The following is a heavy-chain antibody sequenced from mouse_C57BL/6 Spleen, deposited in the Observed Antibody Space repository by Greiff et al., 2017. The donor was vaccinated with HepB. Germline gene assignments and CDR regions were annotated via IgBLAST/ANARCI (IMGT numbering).Heavy chain of an antibody. J-gene: IGHJ1*03. CDR3: ARRGDGYPYWYFDV. CDR2: ISSGGSYT. V-gene: IGHV5-6*01. Sequence: EVQLQQSGGDLVKPGGSLKLSCAASGFTFSSYGMSWVRQTPDKRLEWVATISSGGSYTYYPDSVKGRFTISRDNAKNTLYLQMSSLKSEDTAMYYCARRGDGYPYWYFDVWGTGTTVTVSS. CDR1: GFTFSSYG. D-gene: IGHD2-3*01.